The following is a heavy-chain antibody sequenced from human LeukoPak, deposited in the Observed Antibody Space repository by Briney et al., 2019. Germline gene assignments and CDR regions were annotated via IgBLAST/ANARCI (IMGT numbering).Heavy chain of an antibody. Sequence: PGGSLRLSCSASGFTFTAYTMNWVRQAPGKGPEWVSYSDYGGSVTHYADSVKGRFTISRDNAENSLYLQMNSLRVEDTAVHYCTRDLEYWSQGVQVTVSS. CDR1: GFTFTAYT. V-gene: IGHV3-48*01. CDR3: TRDLEY. CDR2: SDYGGSVT. J-gene: IGHJ4*02.